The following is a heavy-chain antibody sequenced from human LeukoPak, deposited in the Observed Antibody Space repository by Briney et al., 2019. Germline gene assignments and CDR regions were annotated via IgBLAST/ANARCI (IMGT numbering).Heavy chain of an antibody. V-gene: IGHV3-48*04. CDR2: ISSSGSTI. CDR1: GFTFSSYS. CDR3: AGTSWDVDY. J-gene: IGHJ4*02. D-gene: IGHD2-2*01. Sequence: PGGSLRLSCAASGFTFSSYSMNWVRQAPGKGLEWVSSISSSGSTIYYADSVKGRFTISRDNAKNSLYLQMNSLRAEDTAVYYCAGTSWDVDYWGQGTLVTVSS.